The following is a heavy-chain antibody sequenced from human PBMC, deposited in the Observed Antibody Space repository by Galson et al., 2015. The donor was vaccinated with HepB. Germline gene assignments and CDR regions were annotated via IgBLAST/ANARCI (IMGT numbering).Heavy chain of an antibody. CDR2: ISGSGGST. CDR1: GFTFSDYG. Sequence: SLRLSCAASGFTFSDYGMNWVRQAPGKGLEWVSGISGSGGSTHDADSVKGRFTISRDNSKNTLYLQMNSLRAEDTAVYYCAKTPHSSGWQGPFDYWGQGTLVTVSS. CDR3: AKTPHSSGWQGPFDY. D-gene: IGHD6-19*01. J-gene: IGHJ4*02. V-gene: IGHV3-23*01.